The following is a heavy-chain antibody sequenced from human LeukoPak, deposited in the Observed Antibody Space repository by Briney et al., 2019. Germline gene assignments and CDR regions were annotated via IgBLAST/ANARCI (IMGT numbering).Heavy chain of an antibody. V-gene: IGHV3-33*01. CDR3: ARDHLVGATTL. CDR2: IWYDGSNK. CDR1: GFTFSSYG. J-gene: IGHJ4*02. Sequence: PGRSLRLSCAASGFTFSSYGMHWVRQAPGKGLEWVAVIWYDGSNKYYADSVKGRFTISRDNSKNTLYLQMNSLRAEDTAVYYCARDHLVGATTLWGQGTLVTVSS. D-gene: IGHD1-26*01.